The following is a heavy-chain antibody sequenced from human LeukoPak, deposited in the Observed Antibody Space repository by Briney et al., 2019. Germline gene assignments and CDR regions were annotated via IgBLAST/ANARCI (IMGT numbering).Heavy chain of an antibody. CDR2: IIPILGIA. V-gene: IGHV1-69*04. CDR3: ARVRITFGGVIAHYYYYGMDV. CDR1: GGTFSSYA. Sequence: GASVKVSCKASGGTFSSYAISWVRQAPGQGLEWMGRIIPILGIANYAQKFQGRVTITADKSTSTAYMELSSLRSEDTAVYYCARVRITFGGVIAHYYYYGMDVWGQGTTVTVSS. J-gene: IGHJ6*02. D-gene: IGHD3-16*02.